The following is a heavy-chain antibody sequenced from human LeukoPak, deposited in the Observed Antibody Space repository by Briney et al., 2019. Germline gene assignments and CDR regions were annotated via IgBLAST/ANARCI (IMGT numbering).Heavy chain of an antibody. CDR3: ARVVVPGWFDP. Sequence: SETLSLTCTVSGGSISNSNSYWGWIRQSPGKGLEWIANIYYSGSTYYNPSLKSRLTISVDTSKDQFSLKLSSVTAADTAVYYCARVVVPGWFDPWGQGNLVTVSS. D-gene: IGHD2-15*01. J-gene: IGHJ5*02. CDR2: IYYSGST. V-gene: IGHV4-39*07. CDR1: GGSISNSNSY.